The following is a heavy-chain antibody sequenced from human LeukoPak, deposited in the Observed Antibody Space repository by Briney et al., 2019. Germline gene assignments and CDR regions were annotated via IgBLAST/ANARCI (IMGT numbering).Heavy chain of an antibody. J-gene: IGHJ4*02. V-gene: IGHV4-38-2*01. CDR1: GYSISSGYY. CDR3: ARRSLTTVTTPYFDY. D-gene: IGHD4-17*01. CDR2: IYHSGST. Sequence: SETLSLTCAVSGYSISSGYYWVWIRQPPGKGLEWIGSIYHSGSTYYNPSLKSRVTISVDTSKNQFSLKLSSVTAADTAVYYCARRSLTTVTTPYFDYWGQGTLVTVSS.